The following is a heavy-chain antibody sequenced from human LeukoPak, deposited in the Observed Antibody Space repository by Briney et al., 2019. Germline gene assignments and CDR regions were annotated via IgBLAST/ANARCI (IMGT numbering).Heavy chain of an antibody. V-gene: IGHV4-61*01. CDR3: ARERVYSYAGMAFDI. CDR1: GGSINSGSYY. D-gene: IGHD5-18*01. Sequence: ASQTLSLTCTVSGGSINSGSYYWSCIRQPPGKGLEWIGYIDYSRSTNYNPSLESRVTISVDTSKNQFSLKLSSVTAADTAVYYCARERVYSYAGMAFDIWGQGTMVTVSS. J-gene: IGHJ3*02. CDR2: IDYSRST.